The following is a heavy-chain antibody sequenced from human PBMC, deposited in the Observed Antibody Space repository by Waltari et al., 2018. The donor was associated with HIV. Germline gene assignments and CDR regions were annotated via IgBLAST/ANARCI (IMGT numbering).Heavy chain of an antibody. D-gene: IGHD2-15*01. CDR3: ARYCCSGGSCSDY. CDR2: IYTSGST. Sequence: QVQLQESGPGLVKPSQTLSLTCTVSGGSISSGSYYWSWIRQPAGKGLEWIGRIYTSGSTNYNPSLKSRVTISVDTSKNQFSLKLSSVTAADTAVYYCARYCCSGGSCSDYWGQGTLVTVSS. CDR1: GGSISSGSYY. J-gene: IGHJ4*02. V-gene: IGHV4-61*02.